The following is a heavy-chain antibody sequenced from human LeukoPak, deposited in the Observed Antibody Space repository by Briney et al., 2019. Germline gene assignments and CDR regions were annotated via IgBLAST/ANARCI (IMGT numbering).Heavy chain of an antibody. CDR1: GFTFSDYY. D-gene: IGHD5-18*01. V-gene: IGHV3-11*05. CDR3: AREGSSSAFDI. CDR2: ISTSSSYT. Sequence: KPGGSLRLSCAASGFTFSDYYMTWIRQAPGKGLEWVSSISTSSSYTRYAHSVKGRFTISRDNAKNSLYLQMNSLRAEDTALYYCAREGSSSAFDIWGQGTMVTDSS. J-gene: IGHJ3*02.